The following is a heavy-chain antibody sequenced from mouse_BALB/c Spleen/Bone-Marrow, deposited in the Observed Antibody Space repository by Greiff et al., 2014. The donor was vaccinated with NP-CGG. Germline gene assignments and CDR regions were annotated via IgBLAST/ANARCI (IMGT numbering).Heavy chain of an antibody. D-gene: IGHD2-4*01. CDR2: INPSTGNT. Sequence: VQLQQSGAELAKPGASVKMSCKASGYTFTTYWIHWVKQRPGQGLEWIGYINPSTGNTEYNQKFRDRATLTADKPSSTPYMQLSSLTSEDSAVYYCARGLRDWYFDVWGAGTTVTVSS. J-gene: IGHJ1*01. V-gene: IGHV1-7*01. CDR1: GYTFTTYW. CDR3: ARGLRDWYFDV.